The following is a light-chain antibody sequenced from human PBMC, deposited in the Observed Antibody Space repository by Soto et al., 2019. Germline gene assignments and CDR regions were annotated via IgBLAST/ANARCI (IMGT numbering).Light chain of an antibody. J-gene: IGLJ2*01. CDR2: EDI. V-gene: IGLV2-23*01. Sequence: QSALTQPASVSGSPGQSITISCTGTSSDIGRHNLVSWYQQHPGKAPKLMVYEDIERPSGVSDRFSGSKSGNTASLTISGLQTGDEANYYCCSYAGGASVVFGGGTKLTVL. CDR3: CSYAGGASVV. CDR1: SSDIGRHNL.